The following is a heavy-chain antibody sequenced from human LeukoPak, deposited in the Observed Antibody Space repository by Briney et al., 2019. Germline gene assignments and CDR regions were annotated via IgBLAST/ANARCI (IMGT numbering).Heavy chain of an antibody. CDR1: GFTFNSYN. J-gene: IGHJ5*02. CDR3: TRADWFDP. Sequence: AGGSLRLSCAASGFTFNSYNMNWVRQAPGKGLEWVSSISSGSDYIYYADSVKGRFTISRDNAKNSLYLQMNSLRAEDTAVYYCTRADWFDPWGQGTLVTVSS. V-gene: IGHV3-21*01. CDR2: ISSGSDYI.